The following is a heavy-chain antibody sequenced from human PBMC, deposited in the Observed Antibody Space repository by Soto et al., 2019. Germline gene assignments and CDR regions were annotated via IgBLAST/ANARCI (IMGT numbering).Heavy chain of an antibody. CDR3: ATKGFLDPVSAFDI. V-gene: IGHV1-24*01. CDR2: FDPEDGET. J-gene: IGHJ3*02. D-gene: IGHD3-3*01. Sequence: ASVKVSCKVSGYTLTELSMHWVRQAPGKGLEWMGGFDPEDGETIYAQKFQGRVTMTEDTSTDTAYMELSSLRSEDTAVYYCATKGFLDPVSAFDIWGQGTMVTVSS. CDR1: GYTLTELS.